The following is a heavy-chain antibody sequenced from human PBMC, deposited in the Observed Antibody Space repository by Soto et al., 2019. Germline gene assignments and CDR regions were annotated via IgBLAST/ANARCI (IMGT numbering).Heavy chain of an antibody. Sequence: ASVKVSCKASGYTFTGYYMHWVRQAPGQGLEWMGWINPNSGGTNYAQKFQGWVTMTRDTSISTAYMELSRLRSDDTAVYYCARALGYCISTSCSPYYYYGMDVWGQGTTVTSP. CDR3: ARALGYCISTSCSPYYYYGMDV. CDR2: INPNSGGT. D-gene: IGHD2-2*01. CDR1: GYTFTGYY. V-gene: IGHV1-2*04. J-gene: IGHJ6*02.